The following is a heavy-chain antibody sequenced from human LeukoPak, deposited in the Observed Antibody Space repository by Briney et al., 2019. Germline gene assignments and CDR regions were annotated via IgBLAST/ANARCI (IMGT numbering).Heavy chain of an antibody. D-gene: IGHD3-16*01. V-gene: IGHV3-30-3*01. CDR2: ISYDGSNK. CDR3: ARSSGGYYYYYYMDV. J-gene: IGHJ6*03. CDR1: GFTFSSYA. Sequence: GSLRLSCAASGFTFSSYAMHWVRQAPGKGLEWVAVISYDGSNKYYADSVKGRFTISRDNAKNSLYLQMNSLRAEDTAVYYCARSSGGYYYYYYMDVWGKGTTVTVSS.